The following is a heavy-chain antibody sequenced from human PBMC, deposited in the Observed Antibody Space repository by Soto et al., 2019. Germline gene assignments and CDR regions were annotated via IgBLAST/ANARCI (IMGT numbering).Heavy chain of an antibody. D-gene: IGHD6-13*01. Sequence: QVQLVQSGAEVKKPAASVKVSCKASGYTFTSYDINWVRQATGQGLEWMGWMYPNSGNTGYAQKFQGRVTMTRNTSISTAYMELSSLRSEDTAVYYCARGVRRIAAAGTIMYYFDYWGQGTMVTVSS. V-gene: IGHV1-8*01. CDR3: ARGVRRIAAAGTIMYYFDY. CDR1: GYTFTSYD. CDR2: MYPNSGNT. J-gene: IGHJ4*02.